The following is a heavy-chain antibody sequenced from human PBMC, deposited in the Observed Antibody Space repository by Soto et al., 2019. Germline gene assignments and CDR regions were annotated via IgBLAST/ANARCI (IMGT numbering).Heavy chain of an antibody. Sequence: GGSLRLSCAASGFTFRSYGMHWVRQAPGKGLEWLSVMSGDGRTRYALSVTGRFTISRDNSKNTLYLQMRSLRAEDAAAYYCVKWHTSNFDSLPFTGFDFWGQRTQVTVSS. CDR3: VKWHTSNFDSLPFTGFDF. V-gene: IGHV3-NL1*01. J-gene: IGHJ5*01. D-gene: IGHD3-22*01. CDR1: GFTFRSYG. CDR2: MSGDGRT.